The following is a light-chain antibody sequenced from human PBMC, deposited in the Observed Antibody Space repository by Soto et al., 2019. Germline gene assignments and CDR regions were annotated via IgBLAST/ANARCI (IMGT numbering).Light chain of an antibody. Sequence: EIVLTQSPGTLSLSPGEGATLSCRASQSVSSSYLAWYQQKPGQAPRLLIYGASSRATGIPDRFSGSGSGTDFTLTISRLEPEDFAVYYCQQYGSSITFGQGTRLE. V-gene: IGKV3-20*01. CDR3: QQYGSSIT. CDR1: QSVSSSY. CDR2: GAS. J-gene: IGKJ5*01.